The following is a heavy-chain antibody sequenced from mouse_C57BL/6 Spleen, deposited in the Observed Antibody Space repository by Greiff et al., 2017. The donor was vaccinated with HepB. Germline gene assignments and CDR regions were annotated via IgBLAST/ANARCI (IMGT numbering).Heavy chain of an antibody. V-gene: IGHV1-81*01. Sequence: VQLQESGAELARPGASVKLSCKASGYTFTSYGISWVKQRTGQGLEWIGEIYPRSGNTYYNEKFKGKATLTADKSSSTAYMELRSLTSEDSAVYFCARRRDFVLFDYWGQGTTLTVSS. D-gene: IGHD3-3*01. CDR3: ARRRDFVLFDY. CDR2: IYPRSGNT. J-gene: IGHJ2*01. CDR1: GYTFTSYG.